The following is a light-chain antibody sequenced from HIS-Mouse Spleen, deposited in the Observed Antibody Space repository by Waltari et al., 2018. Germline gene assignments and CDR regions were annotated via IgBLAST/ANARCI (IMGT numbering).Light chain of an antibody. CDR3: MRGTHWPPWT. CDR1: QSLVYSDGNPY. CDR2: NVY. Sequence: DVVMTQSPLSLPVTLGQPASISCRSSQSLVYSDGNPYLNWFQPRPGQSPRRLIYNVYNRDSWVTDRFSGSGSGTDFTLKISRVEAEDVGVYYCMRGTHWPPWTFGQGTKVEIK. J-gene: IGKJ1*01. V-gene: IGKV2-30*01.